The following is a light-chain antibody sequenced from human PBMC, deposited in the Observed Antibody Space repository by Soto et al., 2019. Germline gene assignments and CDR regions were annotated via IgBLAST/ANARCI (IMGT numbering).Light chain of an antibody. Sequence: VLTQSPVTQSLSPGDRATLSCRASQSVSSLLAWYQQKPGQAPRLLVYGASNRATGIPARFSGSGSGTDFTLTISSLEPEDFGVYYCHQRSNWPPSFGPGTTVDVK. V-gene: IGKV3-11*01. CDR2: GAS. J-gene: IGKJ3*01. CDR3: HQRSNWPPS. CDR1: QSVSSL.